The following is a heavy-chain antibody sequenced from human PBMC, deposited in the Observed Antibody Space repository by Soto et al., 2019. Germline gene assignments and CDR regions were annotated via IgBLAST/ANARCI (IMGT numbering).Heavy chain of an antibody. CDR3: ARGYGGDFGMDV. CDR2: ISTTAGTI. CDR1: GFSFRGFE. J-gene: IGHJ6*02. V-gene: IGHV3-48*03. Sequence: EVQLVESGGGLVQPGGSLRLSCAASGFSFRGFEMNWVRQAPGKGLEWISYISTTAGTIYYADSVKGRFTISRDNAKHSLYLQMNSLRAEDTALYYCARGYGGDFGMDVWGQGTTVTVSS. D-gene: IGHD4-17*01.